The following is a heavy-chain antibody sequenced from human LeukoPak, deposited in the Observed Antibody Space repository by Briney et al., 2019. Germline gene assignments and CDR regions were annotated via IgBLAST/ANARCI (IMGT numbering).Heavy chain of an antibody. V-gene: IGHV4-30-2*01. CDR1: GASISSGGYS. CDR3: ARDLGGHDFWSGYYTGEYYFDY. J-gene: IGHJ4*02. D-gene: IGHD3-3*01. CDR2: IYHSGST. Sequence: PSKTLSLTCAVSGASISSGGYSWRWIRQPPGTGLEWLGYIYHSGSTYYNPSLKSRVTISVDTSKNQFSLKLSSVTAADTAVYYCARDLGGHDFWSGYYTGEYYFDYWGQGTLVTVSS.